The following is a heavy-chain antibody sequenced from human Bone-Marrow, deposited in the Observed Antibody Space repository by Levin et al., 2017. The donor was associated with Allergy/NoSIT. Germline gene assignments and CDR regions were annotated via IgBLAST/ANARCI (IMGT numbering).Heavy chain of an antibody. D-gene: IGHD3-9*01. CDR1: GFSFSDYY. J-gene: IGHJ4*02. Sequence: RSGGSLRLSCAASGFSFSDYYMSWIRQAPGKGLEWVSYISATGSTIYYADSVKGRFTISRDNAKNSLDLQMNSLRVEDTAVYYCARVTRSPGYYGDFWGQGTLVTVSS. CDR3: ARVTRSPGYYGDF. CDR2: ISATGSTI. V-gene: IGHV3-11*01.